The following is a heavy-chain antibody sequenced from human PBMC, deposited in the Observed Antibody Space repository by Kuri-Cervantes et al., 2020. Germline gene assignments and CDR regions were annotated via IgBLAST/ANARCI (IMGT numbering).Heavy chain of an antibody. CDR2: IYWDDDK. Sequence: SGPTLVKPTQTLTLTCAFSGFSLSTSGVGVGWIRQPPGKALEWLALIYWDDDKRYSSSLKSRLNITKDTYKNQVVLTITNMDPVDKATNYRAHRVAEAGTNWFDPWGQGTLVTVSS. J-gene: IGHJ5*02. CDR1: GFSLSTSGVG. V-gene: IGHV2-5*02. D-gene: IGHD6-13*01. CDR3: AHRVAEAGTNWFDP.